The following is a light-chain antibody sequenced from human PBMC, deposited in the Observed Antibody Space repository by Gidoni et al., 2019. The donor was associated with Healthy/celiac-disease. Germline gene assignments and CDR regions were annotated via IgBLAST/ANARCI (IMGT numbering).Light chain of an antibody. V-gene: IGLV2-23*03. J-gene: IGLJ1*01. CDR1: SSDVGSYNL. CDR2: EGS. Sequence: QSALTQPASVSGTPGQSNTLSCTGTSSDVGSYNLVSWYQQQPGKAPKLMIDEGSQRPSGVSNRFSGSKSGNTASLTISGLQAEDEADYYCCSYAGSSTFLYVFGTGTKVTVL. CDR3: CSYAGSSTFLYV.